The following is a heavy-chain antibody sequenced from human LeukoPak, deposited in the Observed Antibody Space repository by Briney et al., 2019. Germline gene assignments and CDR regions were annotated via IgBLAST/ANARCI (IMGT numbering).Heavy chain of an antibody. CDR3: AKERGVTMVRGVLGD. Sequence: GGSLRLSCAASGFTFSSFAMSWVRQALGEGLEWVSGISWNSGSIGYADSVKGRFTISRDNAKNSLYLQMNSLRAEDTALYYCAKERGVTMVRGVLGDWGQGTLVTVSS. J-gene: IGHJ4*02. CDR2: ISWNSGSI. V-gene: IGHV3-9*01. D-gene: IGHD3-10*01. CDR1: GFTFSSFA.